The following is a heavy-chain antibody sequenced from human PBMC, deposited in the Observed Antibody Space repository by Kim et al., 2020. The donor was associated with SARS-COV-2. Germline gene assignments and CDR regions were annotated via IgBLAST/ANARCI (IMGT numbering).Heavy chain of an antibody. V-gene: IGHV2-70*11. Sequence: SGPTLVNPTQTLTLTCTFSGFSLSTSGMCVSWIRQPPGKALEWLARIDWDDDKYYSTSLKTRLTISKDTSKNQMVLTMTNMDPVDTATYYCARLPTYYYDSSGPGAFDIWGKGTMVTVSS. J-gene: IGHJ3*02. CDR2: IDWDDDK. D-gene: IGHD3-22*01. CDR3: ARLPTYYYDSSGPGAFDI. CDR1: GFSLSTSGMC.